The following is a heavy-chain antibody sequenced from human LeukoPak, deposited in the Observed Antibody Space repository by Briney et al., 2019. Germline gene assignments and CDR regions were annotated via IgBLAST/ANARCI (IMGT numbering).Heavy chain of an antibody. CDR3: AKDPSSGGDFDL. D-gene: IGHD2-21*01. Sequence: GGSLRLSCAASGFTFSSYGMHWVRQAPGKGLEWVAVISYDGSNKYYADSVKGRFTISRDNSKNTLYLQMNSLRAEDTAVYYCAKDPSSGGDFDLWGRGTLVTVPS. CDR2: ISYDGSNK. J-gene: IGHJ2*01. V-gene: IGHV3-30*18. CDR1: GFTFSSYG.